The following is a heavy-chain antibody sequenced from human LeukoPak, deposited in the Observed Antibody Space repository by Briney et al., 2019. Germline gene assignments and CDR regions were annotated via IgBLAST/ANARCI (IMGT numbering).Heavy chain of an antibody. CDR3: ARLESSGWYNWFDP. V-gene: IGHV1-2*02. D-gene: IGHD6-19*01. CDR2: INPNSGGT. J-gene: IGHJ5*02. Sequence: GASVKVSCKASEYTFTGYYMHWVRQAPGQGLEWMGWINPNSGGTNYAQKFQGRVTMTRDTSISTAYMELSRLRSDDTAVYYCARLESSGWYNWFDPWGQGTLVTVSS. CDR1: EYTFTGYY.